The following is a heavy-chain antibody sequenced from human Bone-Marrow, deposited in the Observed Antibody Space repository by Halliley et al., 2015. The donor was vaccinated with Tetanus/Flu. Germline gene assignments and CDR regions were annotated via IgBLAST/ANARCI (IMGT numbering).Heavy chain of an antibody. J-gene: IGHJ4*02. D-gene: IGHD3-22*01. CDR1: GGSFSGYY. Sequence: LRLSCAVYGGSFSGYYWSWVRQPPGKGLEWLGEINHGGSSKYNPSLKSRVTIPVDTSKNRFSLKLSSVTAADTAVYYCARGIRYHYDNNGYKVFDYWGQGTLVPVSS. CDR2: INHGGSS. V-gene: IGHV4-34*01. CDR3: ARGIRYHYDNNGYKVFDY.